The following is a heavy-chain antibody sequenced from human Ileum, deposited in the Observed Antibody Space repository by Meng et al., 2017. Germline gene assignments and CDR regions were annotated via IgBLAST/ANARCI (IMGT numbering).Heavy chain of an antibody. J-gene: IGHJ4*02. CDR3: ARDHRGSLDY. CDR1: VNCVKSNTGG. V-gene: IGHV4-61*01. CDR2: GSN. Sequence: RYILSSVSVNCVKSNTGGFVWCRQSTSKGLEWISYGSNIHDTFPKTTVTISVDTSKNHLFLTLNSMPAADSAIYYYARDHRGSLDYWGQGILVTVSS.